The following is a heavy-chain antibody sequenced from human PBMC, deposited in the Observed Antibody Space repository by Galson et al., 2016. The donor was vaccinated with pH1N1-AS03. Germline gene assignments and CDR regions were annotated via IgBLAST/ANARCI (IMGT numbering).Heavy chain of an antibody. CDR1: GLTFSSYA. CDR3: ATAGNYFDIRRFDY. D-gene: IGHD3-9*01. V-gene: IGHV1-69*05. CDR2: VKGVFRTT. J-gene: IGHJ4*02. Sequence: SVKVSCKASGLTFSSYAISWVRQATGQGLEWMGGVKGVFRTTNYAQKFQGRIAITMDQYTGTAYMEVSSLRAEDTAVYYCATAGNYFDIRRFDYWGQGTPVTVFS.